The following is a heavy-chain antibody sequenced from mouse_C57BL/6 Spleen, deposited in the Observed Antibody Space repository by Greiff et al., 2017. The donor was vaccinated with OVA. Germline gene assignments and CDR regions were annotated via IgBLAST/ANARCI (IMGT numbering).Heavy chain of an antibody. D-gene: IGHD1-1*01. V-gene: IGHV1-81*01. CDR2: IYPRSGNT. CDR3: AREGVYYGSSYGYFDV. CDR1: GYTFTSYG. J-gene: IGHJ1*03. Sequence: QVQLQQSGAELARPGASVKLSCKASGYTFTSYGISWVKQRTGQGLEWIGEIYPRSGNTYYNEKFKGKATLTADKSSSTAYMELRSLTSEDSAGYCCAREGVYYGSSYGYFDVWGTGTTVTVSS.